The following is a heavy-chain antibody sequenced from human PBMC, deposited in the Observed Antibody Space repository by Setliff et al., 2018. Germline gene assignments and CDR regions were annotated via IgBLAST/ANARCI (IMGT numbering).Heavy chain of an antibody. J-gene: IGHJ1*01. V-gene: IGHV3-7*01. CDR1: GFTFSSYW. D-gene: IGHD6-13*01. CDR3: ARDRKRRSSSWENYFQH. Sequence: PGGSLRLSCAASGFTFSSYWMSWVRQAPGKGLEWVANIKQDGSEKYYVDSVKGRFTISRDNAKNSLYLQMNSLRAEDTAVYYCARDRKRRSSSWENYFQHWGQGTLVTVSS. CDR2: IKQDGSEK.